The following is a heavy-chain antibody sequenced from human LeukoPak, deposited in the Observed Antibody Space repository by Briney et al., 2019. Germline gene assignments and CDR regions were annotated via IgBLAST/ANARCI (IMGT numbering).Heavy chain of an antibody. J-gene: IGHJ6*03. V-gene: IGHV3-23*01. D-gene: IGHD2-21*01. Sequence: GGSLRLSCAVSGFTFKDYCMNWVRQAPGTGLEWVSTLSGSGTATYYADSVKGRFTTSRDNSKDTLYLQMDNLRADDTAVYYCAKHLGSHSFLFYYMDVWGTGTSVIVSS. CDR3: AKHLGSHSFLFYYMDV. CDR2: LSGSGTAT. CDR1: GFTFKDYC.